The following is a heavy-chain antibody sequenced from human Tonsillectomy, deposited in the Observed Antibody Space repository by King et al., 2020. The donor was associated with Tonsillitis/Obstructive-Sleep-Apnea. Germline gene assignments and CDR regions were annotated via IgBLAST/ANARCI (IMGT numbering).Heavy chain of an antibody. J-gene: IGHJ6*03. CDR2: ISSSSSYI. CDR1: GFTFSSYS. Sequence: VQLVESGGGLVKPGGSLRLSCAASGFTFSSYSMNWVRQAPGKGLEWVSSISSSSSYIYYADSVKGRFTISRDNAKNSLYLQMHSLRAEDTAVYYCARDEGGYDSTGYYCYMDVWGKGPTVTVSS. V-gene: IGHV3-21*01. CDR3: ARDEGGYDSTGYYCYMDV. D-gene: IGHD5-12*01.